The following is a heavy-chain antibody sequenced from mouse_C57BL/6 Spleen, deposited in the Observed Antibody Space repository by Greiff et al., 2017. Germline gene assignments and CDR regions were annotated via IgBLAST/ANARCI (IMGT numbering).Heavy chain of an antibody. D-gene: IGHD2-2*01. J-gene: IGHJ4*01. V-gene: IGHV5-4*01. CDR2: ISDGGSYT. Sequence: EVQVVESGGGLVKPGGSLKLSCAASGFTFSSYAMSWVRQTPEKRLEWVATISDGGSYTYYPDNVKGRFTISRDNAKNNLYLQMSHLTSEDTAMYYCARDDYGYPYYAMDYWGQGTSVTVSS. CDR3: ARDDYGYPYYAMDY. CDR1: GFTFSSYA.